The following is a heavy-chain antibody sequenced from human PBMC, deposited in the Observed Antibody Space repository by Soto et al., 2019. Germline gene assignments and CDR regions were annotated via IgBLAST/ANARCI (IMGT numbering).Heavy chain of an antibody. J-gene: IGHJ6*02. CDR3: ATSIGTYCSGGSCYSNYYYYGMDV. Sequence: SVKVSCKASGGTFSSYAMSWVRQAPGQGLEWMGGIIPIFGTANYAQKFQGRVTITADESTSTAYMELSSLRSEDTAVYYCATSIGTYCSGGSCYSNYYYYGMDVWGQGTTVTVS. CDR1: GGTFSSYA. CDR2: IIPIFGTA. D-gene: IGHD2-15*01. V-gene: IGHV1-69*13.